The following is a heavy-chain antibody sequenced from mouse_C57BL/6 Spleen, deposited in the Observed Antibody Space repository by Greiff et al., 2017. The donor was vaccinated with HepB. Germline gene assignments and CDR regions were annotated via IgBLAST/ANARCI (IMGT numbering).Heavy chain of an antibody. Sequence: VQLQQSGPELVKPGASVKMSCKASGYTFTDYYMHWVKQSHGKSLEWIGYINPNNGGTSYNQKFKGKATLTVNKSSSTAYMELRSLTSEDSAVYYCARSGWLPSYAMDYWGQGTSVTVSS. V-gene: IGHV1-22*01. D-gene: IGHD2-3*01. J-gene: IGHJ4*01. CDR2: INPNNGGT. CDR1: GYTFTDYY. CDR3: ARSGWLPSYAMDY.